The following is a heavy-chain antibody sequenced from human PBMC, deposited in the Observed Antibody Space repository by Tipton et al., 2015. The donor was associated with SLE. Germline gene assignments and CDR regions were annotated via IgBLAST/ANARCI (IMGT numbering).Heavy chain of an antibody. V-gene: IGHV5-51*03. CDR3: ARRGTGEGGMAF. Sequence: QLVQSGVEVKKPGESLKISCEGPGYRFSSYWIGWVRQTPGEGLEWMGIIYPGDSVTKYNPSFQGQVTISADRSISTIYLQWSSLKASDTAMYYCARRGTGEGGMAFWGTGTTVTVSS. D-gene: IGHD7-27*01. CDR2: IYPGDSVT. CDR1: GYRFSSYW. J-gene: IGHJ6*04.